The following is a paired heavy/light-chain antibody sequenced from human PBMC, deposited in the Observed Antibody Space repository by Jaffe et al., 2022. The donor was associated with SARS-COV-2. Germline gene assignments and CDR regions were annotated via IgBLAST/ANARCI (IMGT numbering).Light chain of an antibody. J-gene: IGKJ5*01. V-gene: IGKV2-28*01. Sequence: DIVMTQSPLSLPVTPGEPASISCRSSQSLLHSNGYNYLDWYLQKPGQSPQLLIYLGSNRASGVPDRFSGSGSGTDFTLKISRVEAEDVGVYYCMQALQTPTFGQGTRLEIK. CDR1: QSLLHSNGYNY. CDR3: MQALQTPT. CDR2: LGS.
Heavy chain of an antibody. V-gene: IGHV3-13*01. CDR2: IGTAGDT. J-gene: IGHJ6*02. Sequence: EVQLVESGGGLVQPGGSLRLSCAASGFTFSSYDMHWVRQATGKGLEWVSAIGTAGDTYYPGSVKGRFTISRENAKNSLYLQMNSLRAGDTAVYYCARGPGRVGAIDYYYYGMDVWGQGTTVTVSS. CDR1: GFTFSSYD. CDR3: ARGPGRVGAIDYYYYGMDV. D-gene: IGHD1-26*01.